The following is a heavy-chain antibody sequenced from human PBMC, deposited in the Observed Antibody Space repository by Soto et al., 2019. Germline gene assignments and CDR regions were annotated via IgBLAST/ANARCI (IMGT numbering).Heavy chain of an antibody. J-gene: IGHJ4*02. V-gene: IGHV3-23*01. CDR3: AKQYYYDRSGHFDS. Sequence: PGGSLRLSCAASGFSFSSYGMHWVRQAPGKGLEWISGISGSGGSPYYADSVKGRFTISRDNSKNTLYLQMNSLRAEDTALYYCAKQYYYDRSGHFDSWGQGTLVTVSS. CDR2: ISGSGGSP. D-gene: IGHD3-22*01. CDR1: GFSFSSYG.